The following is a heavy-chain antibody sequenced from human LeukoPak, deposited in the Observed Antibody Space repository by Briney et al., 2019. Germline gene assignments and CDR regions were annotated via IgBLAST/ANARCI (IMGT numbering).Heavy chain of an antibody. V-gene: IGHV3-23*01. J-gene: IGHJ4*02. CDR1: GFTFSSYG. CDR3: AKGPVSRSVWGSYSFFDY. CDR2: ISGSGGST. D-gene: IGHD3-16*01. Sequence: GGSLRLSCAASGFTFSSYGMSWVRQAPGKGLEWVSAISGSGGSTYYADSVKGRFTISRDNSKNTLYLQMNSLRAEATAVYYCAKGPVSRSVWGSYSFFDYWGQGTLVTVSS.